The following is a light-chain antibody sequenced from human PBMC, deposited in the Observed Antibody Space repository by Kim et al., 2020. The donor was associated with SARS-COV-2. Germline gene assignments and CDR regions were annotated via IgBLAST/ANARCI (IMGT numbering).Light chain of an antibody. CDR3: QQYGTSHT. CDR1: QSVSSNY. Sequence: EFVLTQSPGTLSLSPGERATLSCRASQSVSSNYLAWYQQKPGQAPRLLIYGASSRATGVPDRFTGSGSGTDFILTISRVEPEDFAVYYCQQYGTSHTFGQGTKVHIK. J-gene: IGKJ1*01. V-gene: IGKV3-20*01. CDR2: GAS.